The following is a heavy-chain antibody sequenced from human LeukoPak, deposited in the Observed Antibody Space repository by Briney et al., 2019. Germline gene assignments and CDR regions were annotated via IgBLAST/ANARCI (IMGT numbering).Heavy chain of an antibody. D-gene: IGHD3-10*01. Sequence: SETLSLTCAVYGGSFSGYYWSWNRQPPGKGLEWIGEINHSGSTNYNPSLKSRVTISVDTSKNQFSLRLSSVTAADTAVYYCAGIPYYYGSGSYYWGQGTLVTVSS. CDR3: AGIPYYYGSGSYY. CDR2: INHSGST. J-gene: IGHJ4*02. V-gene: IGHV4-34*01. CDR1: GGSFSGYY.